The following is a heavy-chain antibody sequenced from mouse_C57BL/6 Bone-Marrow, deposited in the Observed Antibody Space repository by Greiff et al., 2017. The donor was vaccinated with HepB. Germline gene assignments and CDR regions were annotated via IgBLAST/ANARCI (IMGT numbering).Heavy chain of an antibody. D-gene: IGHD1-1*01. CDR2: ISNGGGST. CDR3: ARHRDYGSRDWYFDV. Sequence: EVNVVESGGGLVQPGGSLKLSCAASGFTFSDYYMYWVRQTPEKRLEWVAYISNGGGSTYYPDTVKGRFTISRDNAKNTLYLQMSRLKSEDTAMYYCARHRDYGSRDWYFDVWGTGTTVTVSS. V-gene: IGHV5-12*01. CDR1: GFTFSDYY. J-gene: IGHJ1*03.